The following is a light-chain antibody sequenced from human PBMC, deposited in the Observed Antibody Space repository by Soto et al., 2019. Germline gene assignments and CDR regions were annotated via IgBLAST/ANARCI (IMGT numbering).Light chain of an antibody. V-gene: IGKV3-15*01. J-gene: IGKJ1*01. CDR1: QSVSTN. CDR2: SVS. CDR3: QQYHSCPRT. Sequence: EIVLTQSPATLSVSPGDRASLSCRASQSVSTNLAWYQHKPGQPPRLLFYSVSARASGVPARYSVSGSETDFTLTISSLQSEYLAVYYCQQYHSCPRTFGQGTKVE.